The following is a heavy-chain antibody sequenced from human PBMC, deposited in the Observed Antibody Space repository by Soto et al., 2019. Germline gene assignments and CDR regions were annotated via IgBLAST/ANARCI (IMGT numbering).Heavy chain of an antibody. CDR3: ARAHDFWSGYYLGFPVGV. CDR2: ISSSSSYI. V-gene: IGHV3-21*01. J-gene: IGHJ6*02. D-gene: IGHD3-3*01. CDR1: GFTFSSYS. Sequence: GGSLRLSCAASGFTFSSYSMNWVRQAPGKGLEWVSSISSSSSYIYYADSVKGRFTISRDNAKNSLYLQMNSLRAEDTAVYYCARAHDFWSGYYLGFPVGVWGQGTTVTVSS.